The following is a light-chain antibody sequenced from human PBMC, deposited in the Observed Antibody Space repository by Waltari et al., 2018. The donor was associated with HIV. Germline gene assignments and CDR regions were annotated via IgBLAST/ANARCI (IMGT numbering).Light chain of an antibody. CDR1: GSNIGRRT. CDR2: HDH. CDR3: AAWDDSLSGFV. Sequence: QSVLTQPPSLSAAPGPKINISCSGGGSNIGRRTVHWYQQLPPRAPKLIIDHDHRRPSGVSDRFTASKSGTSASLFISKLQAADEATYYCAAWDDSLSGFVFGGGT. V-gene: IGLV1-44*01. J-gene: IGLJ3*02.